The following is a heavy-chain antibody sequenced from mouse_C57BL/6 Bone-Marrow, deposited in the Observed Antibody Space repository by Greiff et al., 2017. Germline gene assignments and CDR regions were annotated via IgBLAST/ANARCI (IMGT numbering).Heavy chain of an antibody. J-gene: IGHJ4*01. V-gene: IGHV1-7*01. CDR3: ARTYFYNYGIRGAMDY. CDR1: GYTFTSYW. D-gene: IGHD1-1*01. Sequence: QVQLKQSGAELAKPGASVTLSCKASGYTFTSYWMHWVKQRPGQGLEWIGYINPSSGYTKYNQKFKDKATLTADKSSSTAYMQLSSLTYEDSAVYYWARTYFYNYGIRGAMDYWGRGTSVTVSS. CDR2: INPSSGYT.